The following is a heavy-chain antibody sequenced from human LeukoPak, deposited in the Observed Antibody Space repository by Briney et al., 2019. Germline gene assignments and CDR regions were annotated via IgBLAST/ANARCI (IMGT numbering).Heavy chain of an antibody. V-gene: IGHV3-48*03. Sequence: SGGSLRLSCAASGFTFSSYEMNWVRQAPGKGLEGVSYISSSGSTIYYADSVKGRFTISRDNAKNSLYLQMNSLRAEDTAVYYCAREGVYSGYDSGPSSGWYGFDYWGQGTLVTVSS. CDR3: AREGVYSGYDSGPSSGWYGFDY. J-gene: IGHJ4*02. CDR2: ISSSGSTI. D-gene: IGHD5-12*01. CDR1: GFTFSSYE.